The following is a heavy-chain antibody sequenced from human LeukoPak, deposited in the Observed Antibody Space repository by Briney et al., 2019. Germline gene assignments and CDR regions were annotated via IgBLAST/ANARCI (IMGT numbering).Heavy chain of an antibody. V-gene: IGHV3-23*01. D-gene: IGHD3-22*01. CDR2: ISGSGDNT. CDR1: GFTFSSYA. J-gene: IGHJ4*02. Sequence: GGSLRLSCAASGFTFSSYAMNWVRQAPGKGLEWISSISGSGDNTYYADSVKGRFTISRDNSKNSLYLQMNSLRAEDTAVYYCANPQGDYYDSSGSSVGDYWGQGTLVTVSS. CDR3: ANPQGDYYDSSGSSVGDY.